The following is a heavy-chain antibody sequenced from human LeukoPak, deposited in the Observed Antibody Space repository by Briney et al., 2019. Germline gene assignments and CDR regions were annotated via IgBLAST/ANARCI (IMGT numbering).Heavy chain of an antibody. J-gene: IGHJ4*02. CDR2: IYYSGST. Sequence: PSETLSLTCTVSGGSISSSSYYWGWIRQPPGKGLEWIGYIYYSGSTNYNPSLKSRVTISVDTSKNQFSLKLSSVTAADTAVYYCARGWESSGLDYWGQGTLVTVSS. V-gene: IGHV4-61*05. D-gene: IGHD6-25*01. CDR1: GGSISSSSYY. CDR3: ARGWESSGLDY.